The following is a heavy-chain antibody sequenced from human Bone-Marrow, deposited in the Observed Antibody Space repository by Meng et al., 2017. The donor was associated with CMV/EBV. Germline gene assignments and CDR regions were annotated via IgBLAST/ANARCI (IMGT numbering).Heavy chain of an antibody. CDR2: ISHSGNT. CDR1: GDSFSGFY. V-gene: IGHV4-34*01. D-gene: IGHD2-2*01. CDR3: VRDRCSAASCYLVHAGTWFDP. Sequence: GSLRLSCAFYGDSFSGFYWNWIRQPPGKGLEWIGAISHSGNTNYNPSLKSRVTISVDASKNQFSLKLNSVTAADTAVYYCVRDRCSAASCYLVHAGTWFDPWGQGTLVTVSS. J-gene: IGHJ5*02.